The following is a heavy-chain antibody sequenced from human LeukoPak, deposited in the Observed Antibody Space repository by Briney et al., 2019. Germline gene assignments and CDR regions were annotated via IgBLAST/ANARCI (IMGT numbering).Heavy chain of an antibody. J-gene: IGHJ6*02. D-gene: IGHD3-10*01. CDR2: IINIGGTI. CDR1: GFTFSTHG. CDR3: ARVGRGLYSMDV. V-gene: IGHV3-48*02. Sequence: GGSLRLSCAASGFTFSTHGMNWVRQTPRKGLGWVSYIINIGGTIYYADSVQGRFTISRDNAKNSLYLQMNSLRDEDTAVYYCARVGRGLYSMDVWGQGTTVTVSS.